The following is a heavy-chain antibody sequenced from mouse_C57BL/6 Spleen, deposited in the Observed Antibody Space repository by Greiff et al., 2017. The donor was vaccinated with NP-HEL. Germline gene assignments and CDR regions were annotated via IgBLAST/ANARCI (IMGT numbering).Heavy chain of an antibody. CDR3: ARSGDYDYDAMDY. Sequence: QVQLQQSGAELVRPGASVKLSCKASGYTFTDYYINWVKQRPGQGLEWIARIYPGSGNTYYNEKFKGKATLTAEKSSSTAYMQLSSLTSEDSAVYFCARSGDYDYDAMDYWGQGTSVTVSS. V-gene: IGHV1-76*01. D-gene: IGHD2-4*01. CDR2: IYPGSGNT. J-gene: IGHJ4*01. CDR1: GYTFTDYY.